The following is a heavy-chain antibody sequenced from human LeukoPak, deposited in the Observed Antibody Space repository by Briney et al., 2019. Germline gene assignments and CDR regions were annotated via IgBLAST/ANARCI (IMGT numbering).Heavy chain of an antibody. V-gene: IGHV3-23*01. D-gene: IGHD2-2*01. CDR1: GFTFNSYS. Sequence: GGSLRLSCAASGFTFNSYSMNWVRQAPGKGLEWVSAISGSGGSTYYADSVKGRFTISRDNSKNTLYLQMNSLRAEDTAVYYCASTMAFVVVPASRGMDVWGQGTTVTVSS. CDR3: ASTMAFVVVPASRGMDV. J-gene: IGHJ6*02. CDR2: ISGSGGST.